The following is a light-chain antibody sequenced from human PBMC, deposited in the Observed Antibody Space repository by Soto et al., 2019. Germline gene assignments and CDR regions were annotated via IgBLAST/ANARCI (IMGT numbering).Light chain of an antibody. J-gene: IGLJ3*02. CDR2: EVS. Sequence: QSALTQPASVSGSPGQSITISCTGTSSDVGGYNYVSWYQQHPGKAPKLMSYEVSNRPSGVSNRLSGSKSGNTASPTISGLQAEDEADYYCRSYTSNSNWVLGEGTKVTV. CDR1: SSDVGGYNY. V-gene: IGLV2-14*01. CDR3: RSYTSNSNWV.